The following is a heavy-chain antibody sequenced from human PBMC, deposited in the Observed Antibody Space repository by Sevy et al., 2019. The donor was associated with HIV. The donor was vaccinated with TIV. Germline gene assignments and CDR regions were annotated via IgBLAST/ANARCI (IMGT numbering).Heavy chain of an antibody. CDR3: ARDRVGVTTAYYYGLDV. V-gene: IGHV1-2*04. CDR1: GYTFTAYY. D-gene: IGHD4-4*01. J-gene: IGHJ6*02. CDR2: INPNRGGI. Sequence: ASVKVSCKVSGYTFTAYYMHWVRQAPGQGLEWMGWINPNRGGINYAQKFQGWVTMTRDTSISTAYMELSRLRSDDTAVYYCARDRVGVTTAYYYGLDVWGQGTTVTVSS.